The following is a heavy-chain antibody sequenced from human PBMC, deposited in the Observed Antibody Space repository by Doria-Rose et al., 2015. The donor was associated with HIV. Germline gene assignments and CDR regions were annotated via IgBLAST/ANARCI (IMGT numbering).Heavy chain of an antibody. CDR3: VKGESGTSSDWGYFQH. Sequence: VQLVESGGVVVQGGGSLRLSCTASGFTFDDYAMHWVRQAPGKGLEWVSLISWDGGSPYYAGSVKGRFTISRDNSKNSLYLQMNSLRAEDTASYYCVKGESGTSSDWGYFQHWGQGTLVTVSS. D-gene: IGHD6-6*01. CDR1: GFTFDDYA. CDR2: ISWDGGSP. V-gene: IGHV3-43D*03. J-gene: IGHJ1*01.